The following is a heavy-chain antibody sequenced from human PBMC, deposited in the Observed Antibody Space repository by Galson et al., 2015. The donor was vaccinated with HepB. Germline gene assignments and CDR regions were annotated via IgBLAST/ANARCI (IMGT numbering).Heavy chain of an antibody. D-gene: IGHD1-14*01. CDR3: ARDPPDEVQTYNWFDP. V-gene: IGHV1-69*10. CDR2: IIPILGIA. CDR1: GGTFSSYA. J-gene: IGHJ5*02. Sequence: SVKVSCKASGGTFSSYAISWVRQAPGQGLEWMGGIIPILGIANYAQKFQGRVTITADKSTSTAYMELSSLRSEDTAVYYCARDPPDEVQTYNWFDPWGQGTLVTVSS.